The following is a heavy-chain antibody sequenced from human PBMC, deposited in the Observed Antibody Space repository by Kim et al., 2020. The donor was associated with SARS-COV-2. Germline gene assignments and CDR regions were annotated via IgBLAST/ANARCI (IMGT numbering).Heavy chain of an antibody. Sequence: GGSLRLSCVASGLSFSDYYMSWIRQAPGKGLEWVSHINGGGGAIKYGDSVNGRFTISRDNAKNSVYLQMSGLRAEDTAVYYCASHRVGSSDEDWGHGTLV. J-gene: IGHJ4*01. CDR2: INGGGGAI. CDR1: GLSFSDYY. CDR3: ASHRVGSSDED. D-gene: IGHD3-10*01. V-gene: IGHV3-11*01.